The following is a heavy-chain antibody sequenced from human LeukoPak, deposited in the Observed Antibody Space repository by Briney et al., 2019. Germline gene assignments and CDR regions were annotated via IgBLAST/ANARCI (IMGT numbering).Heavy chain of an antibody. J-gene: IGHJ6*03. D-gene: IGHD3-10*01. Sequence: SVKVSCKASGYTFTSYAMHWVRQAPGQGLEWMGGIIPIVGTANYAQKFQGSVTITADESTSTAYMELSSLRSEDTAVYYCARLVDYYYMDVWGKGPTVTISS. CDR2: IIPIVGTA. CDR1: GYTFTSYA. CDR3: ARLVDYYYMDV. V-gene: IGHV1-69*13.